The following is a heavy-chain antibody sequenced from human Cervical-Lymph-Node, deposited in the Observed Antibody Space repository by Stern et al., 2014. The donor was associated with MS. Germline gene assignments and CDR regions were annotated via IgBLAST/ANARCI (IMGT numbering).Heavy chain of an antibody. D-gene: IGHD5-18*01. CDR1: GFSLTTTGLG. J-gene: IGHJ4*02. V-gene: IGHV2-5*02. Sequence: ESGPTLVKPTQTLTLTCTFSGFSLTTTGLGVAWIRQPPGKALEWLALLSWAGEKRYTPSLKSRLTITKDTSKNQVVLTMTNVDPVDTATYYCAHVGFSRGYIFGVFDYWGQGTLVTVSS. CDR2: LSWAGEK. CDR3: AHVGFSRGYIFGVFDY.